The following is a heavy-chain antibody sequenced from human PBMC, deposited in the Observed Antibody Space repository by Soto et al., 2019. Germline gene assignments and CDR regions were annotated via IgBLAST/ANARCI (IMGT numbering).Heavy chain of an antibody. CDR1: GFSLSSTRVA. CDR2: IYWDDDK. CDR3: AHSVVAGLGYYFDY. V-gene: IGHV2-5*02. J-gene: IGHJ4*02. D-gene: IGHD6-19*01. Sequence: QITLKESGPTLVKPTQTLTLTCTFSGFSLSSTRVAVGWIHQPPGKALEWRALIYWDDDKRYSPFLKSRLTITKDTSKNQVVLTMTNMDPVDTATYYCAHSVVAGLGYYFDYWGQGTLVTVSS.